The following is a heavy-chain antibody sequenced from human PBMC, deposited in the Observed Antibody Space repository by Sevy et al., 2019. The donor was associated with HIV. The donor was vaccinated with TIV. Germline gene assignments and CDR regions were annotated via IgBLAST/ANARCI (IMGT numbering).Heavy chain of an antibody. J-gene: IGHJ4*02. V-gene: IGHV3-33*01. CDR1: GFIFSNYG. D-gene: IGHD3-10*01. CDR2: LWSDGSNK. CDR3: ARESGSDGYFDY. Sequence: GGSLRLSCAASGFIFSNYGMHWVRQAPGKGLEWVTVLWSDGSNKYYADSVKGRFTISRDNSKNTLYLQMNSLRPEDTAVYYCARESGSDGYFDYWGQGTLVTVSS.